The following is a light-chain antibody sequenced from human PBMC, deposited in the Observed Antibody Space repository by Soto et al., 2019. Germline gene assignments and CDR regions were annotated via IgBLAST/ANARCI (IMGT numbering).Light chain of an antibody. V-gene: IGKV3D-20*01. Sequence: EIVLTQSPATLSLSPVERATLSCGASQSVSSSYLAWYQQKPGLAPRLLIYDASSRATGIPDRFSGSGSGTDFTLTISRLEPEDFAMYYCQHYGSSPYTFGQGTKLEIK. CDR1: QSVSSSY. CDR3: QHYGSSPYT. J-gene: IGKJ2*01. CDR2: DAS.